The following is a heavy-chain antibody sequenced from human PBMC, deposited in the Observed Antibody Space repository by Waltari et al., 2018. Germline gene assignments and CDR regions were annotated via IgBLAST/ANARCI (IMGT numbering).Heavy chain of an antibody. J-gene: IGHJ4*02. CDR1: GFTFSNYA. D-gene: IGHD3-10*01. V-gene: IGHV3-64*01. CDR2: ITSNGGTT. CDR3: ARDRAGVGDD. Sequence: EVQLVESGGGLVQPGGSLRLSCAASGFTFSNYAMHWVRQAPGKGLEDGSAITSNGGTTYYANSVKGRFTISRDNSKTTLYLQMGSLRAEDTAVYYCARDRAGVGDDWGQGTLVTVSS.